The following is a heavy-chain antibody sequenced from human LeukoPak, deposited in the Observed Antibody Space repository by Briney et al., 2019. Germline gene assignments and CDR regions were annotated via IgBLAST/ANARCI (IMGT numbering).Heavy chain of an antibody. J-gene: IGHJ4*02. CDR2: ISSSSGII. Sequence: GGSLRLSCAASGFTFSSFSMNWVRQAPGKGLEWVSYISSSSGIIYYADSVKGRFTISRDNAKNSLCLQMNSLRAEDTAVYYCARDQFNYWGQGTLVSVSS. CDR3: ARDQFNY. V-gene: IGHV3-48*01. CDR1: GFTFSSFS.